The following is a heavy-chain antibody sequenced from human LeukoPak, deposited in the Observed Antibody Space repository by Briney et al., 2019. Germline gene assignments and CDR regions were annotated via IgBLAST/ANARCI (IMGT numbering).Heavy chain of an antibody. CDR2: TRTKANSYTT. CDR1: GFTFSDHY. Sequence: QTGGSLRLSCAASGFTFSDHYMDWVRQAPGKGLEWVGRTRTKANSYTTEYAASVKGRFSISRDDSKNSLYLQMNSLKTEDTAVYYCARVGRYFDAFDIWGQGTMVTVSS. V-gene: IGHV3-72*01. D-gene: IGHD1-26*01. J-gene: IGHJ3*02. CDR3: ARVGRYFDAFDI.